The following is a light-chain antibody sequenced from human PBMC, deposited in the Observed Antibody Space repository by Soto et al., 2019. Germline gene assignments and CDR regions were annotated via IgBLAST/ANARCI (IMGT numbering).Light chain of an antibody. CDR1: ENIFKF. CDR3: QHYNTQSIT. Sequence: DIQLIQSPATLSASVGDRITITCRASENIFKFLAWYQQRSGRAPNLLIYAASDLETGVPSRFSGRGSGTEFTLTIDSLQPDVSATYYCQHYNTQSITFGGGTKVDVK. CDR2: AAS. J-gene: IGKJ4*01. V-gene: IGKV1-5*01.